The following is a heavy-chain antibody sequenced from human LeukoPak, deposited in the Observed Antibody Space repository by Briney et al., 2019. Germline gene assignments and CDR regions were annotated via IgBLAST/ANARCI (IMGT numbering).Heavy chain of an antibody. D-gene: IGHD2-15*01. J-gene: IGHJ5*02. CDR2: IYYSGST. CDR3: ARDGYCSGGSCFWFDP. CDR1: GGSISNNINY. V-gene: IGHV4-61*01. Sequence: SETLSLTCSVSGGSISNNINYWGWIRQPPGKGLEWIGYIYYSGSTNYNPSLKSRVTISVDTSKNQFSLKLSSVTAADTAVYYCARDGYCSGGSCFWFDPWGQGTLVTVSS.